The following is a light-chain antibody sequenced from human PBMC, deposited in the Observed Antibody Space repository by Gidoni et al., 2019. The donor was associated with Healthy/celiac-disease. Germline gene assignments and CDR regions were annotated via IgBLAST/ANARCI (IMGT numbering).Light chain of an antibody. J-gene: IGLJ2*01. CDR3: CSYAGSYTFVV. CDR2: YVI. Sequence: QSALTQPRSVSGSPGQSVTISCTGTSSAVGGYNYVSLYQQNPGKAPKLMIYYVIKRPSGVPDRFSGSKSGNTASLTISVLQAEGEADYYFCSYAGSYTFVVFGGGTKLTVL. CDR1: SSAVGGYNY. V-gene: IGLV2-11*01.